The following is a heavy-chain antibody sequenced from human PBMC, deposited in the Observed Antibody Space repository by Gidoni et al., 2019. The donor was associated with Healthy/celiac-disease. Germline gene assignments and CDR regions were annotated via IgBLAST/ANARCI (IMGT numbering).Heavy chain of an antibody. J-gene: IGHJ4*02. V-gene: IGHV3-13*01. CDR3: ARAEYEGGPYDY. D-gene: IGHD1-26*01. CDR2: IGTAGDT. CDR1: GFTFSSYD. Sequence: EVQLVESGGGLVQPGGSLRLSCAASGFTFSSYDMHWVRQATGKGLEWVSAIGTAGDTYYPGSVKGRFTISRENAKNSLYLQMNSLRAGDTAVYYCARAEYEGGPYDYWGQGTLVTVSS.